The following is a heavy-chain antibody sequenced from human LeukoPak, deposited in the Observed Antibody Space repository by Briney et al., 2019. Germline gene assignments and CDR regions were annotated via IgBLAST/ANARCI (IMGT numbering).Heavy chain of an antibody. CDR2: INWNGGST. V-gene: IGHV3-20*04. Sequence: GGSLRLSCAASGFTFDDYGMSWVRQAPGKGLEWVSGINWNGGSTGYADSVKGRFTISRDNAKNPLYLQMNSLRAEDTALYYCARVSYDSSGYYSYFDYWGQGTLVTVSS. CDR3: ARVSYDSSGYYSYFDY. D-gene: IGHD3-22*01. CDR1: GFTFDDYG. J-gene: IGHJ4*02.